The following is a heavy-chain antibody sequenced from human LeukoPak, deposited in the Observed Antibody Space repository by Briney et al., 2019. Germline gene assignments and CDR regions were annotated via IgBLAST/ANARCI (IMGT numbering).Heavy chain of an antibody. V-gene: IGHV3-15*01. CDR2: IKSKTDGGTT. Sequence: GGSLRLSCAASEFTVSSNYMSWVRQAPGKGLEWVGRIKSKTDGGTTDYAAPVKGRFTISRDDSKNTLYLQMNSLKTEDTAVYYCTTDRTGVTMIVVVEYWGQGTLVTVSS. D-gene: IGHD3-22*01. CDR1: EFTVSSNY. J-gene: IGHJ4*02. CDR3: TTDRTGVTMIVVVEY.